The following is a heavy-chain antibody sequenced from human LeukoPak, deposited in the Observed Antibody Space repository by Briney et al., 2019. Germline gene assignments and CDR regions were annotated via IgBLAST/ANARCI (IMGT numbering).Heavy chain of an antibody. CDR1: GYTFTGYY. Sequence: GASVKVSCKASGYTFTGYYMHWVRQAPGQGLEWMGWINPNSGGTNYAQKFQGRVTMTRDTSISTAYMELSRLRSDDTAVYYCARDAYSSSWYFDYWGQGTLVNVSS. D-gene: IGHD6-13*01. CDR3: ARDAYSSSWYFDY. CDR2: INPNSGGT. J-gene: IGHJ4*02. V-gene: IGHV1-2*02.